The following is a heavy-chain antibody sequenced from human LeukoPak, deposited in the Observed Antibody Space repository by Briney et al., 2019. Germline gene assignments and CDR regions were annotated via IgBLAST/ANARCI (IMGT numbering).Heavy chain of an antibody. Sequence: GGSPRLSCAASGFTFSGSAMHWVRQASGKGLEWVGRIRSKTNSYATAYAASVKGRFTISRDDSKNTAYLQMNSLKTEDTAIYYCTRDYSGWYASDYWGQGAQITVSS. CDR3: TRDYSGWYASDY. D-gene: IGHD6-19*01. CDR1: GFTFSGSA. J-gene: IGHJ4*02. CDR2: IRSKTNSYAT. V-gene: IGHV3-73*01.